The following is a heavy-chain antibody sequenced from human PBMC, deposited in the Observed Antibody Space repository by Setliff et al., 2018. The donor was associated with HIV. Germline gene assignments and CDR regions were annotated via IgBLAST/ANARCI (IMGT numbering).Heavy chain of an antibody. CDR3: VRDGAGHYDNRGYFGNFNF. Sequence: SVKVSCKASGGAFSSYAISWVRQAPGQGLEWMGGIIPIFGTTNYLQKFQGRITLTADDVTSTACMELRSLRSDDTAMYYCVRDGAGHYDNRGYFGNFNFWGQGTPVTVSS. J-gene: IGHJ4*02. D-gene: IGHD3-22*01. CDR2: IIPIFGTT. V-gene: IGHV1-69*13. CDR1: GGAFSSYA.